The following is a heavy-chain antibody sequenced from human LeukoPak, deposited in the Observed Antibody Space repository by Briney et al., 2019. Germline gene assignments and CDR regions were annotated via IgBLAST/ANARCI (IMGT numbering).Heavy chain of an antibody. CDR2: IYHSGST. V-gene: IGHV4-30-2*01. J-gene: IGHJ3*02. D-gene: IGHD2-2*01. CDR3: ARQPLNCTSTNCYAFDI. CDR1: GGSISSGGYY. Sequence: SETLSLTCTVSGGSISSGGYYWSWIRQPPGKGLEWIGYIYHSGSTYYNPSLKSRVTISVDRSKNQFSLNLSSVTAADTAVYYCARQPLNCTSTNCYAFDIWGQGTMVTVSS.